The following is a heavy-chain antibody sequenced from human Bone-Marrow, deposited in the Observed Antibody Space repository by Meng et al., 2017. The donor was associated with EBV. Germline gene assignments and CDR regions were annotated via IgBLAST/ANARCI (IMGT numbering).Heavy chain of an antibody. Sequence: GHLVQFAAEVKKPGSPGKVSCKPSGGPFRNYAISWVRQAPGQGLEWLGGFLPTLGAPNYAQKFHGRVTITADESTSTHYMDLSSLRSEDTAVYYCASESGRGYTPDYWGQGTLVTVSS. D-gene: IGHD3-10*01. CDR1: GGPFRNYA. J-gene: IGHJ4*02. V-gene: IGHV1-69*01. CDR3: ASESGRGYTPDY. CDR2: FLPTLGAP.